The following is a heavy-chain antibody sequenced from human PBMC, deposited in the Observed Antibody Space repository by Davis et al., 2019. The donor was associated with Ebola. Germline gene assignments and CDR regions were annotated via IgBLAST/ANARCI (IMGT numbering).Heavy chain of an antibody. CDR2: ISSSGSTI. V-gene: IGHV3-48*03. J-gene: IGHJ4*02. CDR3: ARVRWLQGIYFDY. CDR1: GFTFSSYE. D-gene: IGHD5-24*01. Sequence: GGSLRLSCAASGFTFSSYEMNWVRQAPGKGLEWVSYISSSGSTIYYADSVKGRFTISRDNAKNSLYLQMNSLRAEDTAVYYCARVRWLQGIYFDYWGQGTLVTVSS.